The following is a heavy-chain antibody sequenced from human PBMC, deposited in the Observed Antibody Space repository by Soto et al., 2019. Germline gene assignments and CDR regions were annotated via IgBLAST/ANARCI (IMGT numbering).Heavy chain of an antibody. J-gene: IGHJ5*02. CDR3: ARDRAAAAGTFGWFDP. CDR2: IYYSGST. D-gene: IGHD6-13*01. CDR1: GGSISSYY. Sequence: SETLSLTCTVSGGSISSYYWSWIRQPPGKGLEWIGYIYYSGSTNYNPSLKSRVTISVDTSKNQFSLKLSSVTAADTAVYYCARDRAAAAGTFGWFDPWGQGTLVTVSS. V-gene: IGHV4-59*01.